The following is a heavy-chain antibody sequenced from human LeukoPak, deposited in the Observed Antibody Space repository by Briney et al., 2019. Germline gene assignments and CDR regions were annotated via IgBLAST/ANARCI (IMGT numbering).Heavy chain of an antibody. CDR1: GFTFSSYG. J-gene: IGHJ5*02. CDR2: IRNDGSDK. V-gene: IGHV3-30*02. CDR3: ARVRGGSHRVSWFDP. Sequence: GGSLRLSCAASGFTFSSYGMYWVRQAPGKGLEWVSFIRNDGSDKYYAESVKGRFTISRDNSKNTLYLQMNSLRAEDTAVYYCARVRGGSHRVSWFDPWGQGTLVTVSS. D-gene: IGHD1-26*01.